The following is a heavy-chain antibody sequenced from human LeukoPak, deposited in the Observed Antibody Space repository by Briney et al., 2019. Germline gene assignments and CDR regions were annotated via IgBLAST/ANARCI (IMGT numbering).Heavy chain of an antibody. Sequence: GGSLRLSCAASGFTVSSNYMNWVRQAPAKGLEWVSIIYSGGDTYYADSVKGRFTISRDNSKNTLYLQMNSLRAEDTAVYYCTRGPGSTWYSDYWGQGTLVTVSS. V-gene: IGHV3-66*02. CDR1: GFTVSSNY. D-gene: IGHD6-13*01. CDR3: TRGPGSTWYSDY. J-gene: IGHJ4*02. CDR2: IYSGGDT.